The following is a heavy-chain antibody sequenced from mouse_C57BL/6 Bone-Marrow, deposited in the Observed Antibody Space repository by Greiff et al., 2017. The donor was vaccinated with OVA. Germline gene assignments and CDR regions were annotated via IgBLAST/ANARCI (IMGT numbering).Heavy chain of an antibody. V-gene: IGHV1-19*01. Sequence: EVQLQQSGPVLVKPGASVKMSCKASGYTFTDYYMNWVKQSHGKSLEWIGVINPYNGGTSYNQKFKGKATLTVDKSSSTAYMELNSLTSEDSAVYYCARGDYYGSSPFGYWGQGTTLTVSS. J-gene: IGHJ2*01. CDR3: ARGDYYGSSPFGY. CDR1: GYTFTDYY. D-gene: IGHD1-1*01. CDR2: INPYNGGT.